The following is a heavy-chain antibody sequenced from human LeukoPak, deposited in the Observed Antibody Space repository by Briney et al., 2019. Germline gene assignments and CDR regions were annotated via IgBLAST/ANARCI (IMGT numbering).Heavy chain of an antibody. V-gene: IGHV4-59*01. CDR3: ARSRYCSSTSCYWFDP. CDR2: IYYSGST. CDR1: GGSISSYY. J-gene: IGHJ5*02. Sequence: SETLSLTCTVSGGSISSYYWSWIRQPPGKGLEWIGYIYYSGSTNCNPSLKSRVTISVDTSKNQFSLKLSSVTAADTAVYYCARSRYCSSTSCYWFDPWGQGTLVTVSS. D-gene: IGHD2-2*01.